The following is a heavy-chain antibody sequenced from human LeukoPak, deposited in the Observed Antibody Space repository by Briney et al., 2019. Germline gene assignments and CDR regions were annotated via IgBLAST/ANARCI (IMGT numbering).Heavy chain of an antibody. V-gene: IGHV4-31*03. CDR1: GGSISSGGYY. CDR2: IYYSGST. CDR3: AREGGFYRPLDY. D-gene: IGHD6-25*01. J-gene: IGHJ4*02. Sequence: PSETLSLTCTVSGGSISSGGYYWSWIRQHPGKGLEWIGYIYYSGSTYYNPSLKSRLTMSVDLSENHVSLKLTSVTAADTAVYYCAREGGFYRPLDYSGQGTLVTVSS.